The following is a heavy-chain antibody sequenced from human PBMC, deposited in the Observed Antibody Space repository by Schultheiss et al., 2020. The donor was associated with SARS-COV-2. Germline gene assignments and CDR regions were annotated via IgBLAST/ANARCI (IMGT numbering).Heavy chain of an antibody. V-gene: IGHV4-4*02. CDR2: IYHSGST. CDR1: GGSISSSNW. CDR3: ARQTGYSSSWYTRGWFDP. Sequence: SETLSLTCAVSGGSISSSNWWSWVRQPPGKGLEWIGEIYHSGSTNYNPSLKSRVTISVDKSKNQFSLKLSSVTAADTAVYYCARQTGYSSSWYTRGWFDPWGQGTLVTVSS. D-gene: IGHD6-13*01. J-gene: IGHJ5*02.